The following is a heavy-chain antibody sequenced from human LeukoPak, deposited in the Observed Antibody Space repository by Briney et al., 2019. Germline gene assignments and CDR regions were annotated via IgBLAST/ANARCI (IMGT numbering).Heavy chain of an antibody. CDR1: GGSFSGYY. CDR3: ARGASTLRYFDWLLYDY. D-gene: IGHD3-9*01. J-gene: IGHJ4*02. Sequence: SETLSLTCAVYGGSFSGYYWSWIRQPPGKGLEWIGEINHSGSTNYNPSLRSRVTISVDTSKNQFSLKLSSVTAADTAVYYCARGASTLRYFDWLLYDYWGQGTLVTVSS. V-gene: IGHV4-34*01. CDR2: INHSGST.